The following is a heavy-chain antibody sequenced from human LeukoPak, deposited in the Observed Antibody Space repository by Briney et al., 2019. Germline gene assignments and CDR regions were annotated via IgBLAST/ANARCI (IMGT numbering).Heavy chain of an antibody. J-gene: IGHJ5*02. CDR3: SRAYSSASWFDP. Sequence: PSETLSLTCSVSGVSINSLYFIWIRQSPGKGLEWIGYIYDSGITKYNPSLKSRVTISVDTSKNQFSLRLRSVTAADTAVYFCSRAYSSASWFDPSGQGTLVTISS. V-gene: IGHV4-59*11. CDR2: IYDSGIT. D-gene: IGHD3-22*01. CDR1: GVSINSLY.